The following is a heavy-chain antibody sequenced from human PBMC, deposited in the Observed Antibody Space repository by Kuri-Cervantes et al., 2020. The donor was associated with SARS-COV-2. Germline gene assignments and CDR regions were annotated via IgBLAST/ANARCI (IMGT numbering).Heavy chain of an antibody. D-gene: IGHD6-6*01. CDR1: GYSFTSYW. J-gene: IGHJ3*02. V-gene: IGHV5-51*01. CDR3: ATQLGGVEYSSSGSGAFDI. Sequence: GESMKISWKGSGYSFTSYWSGWVRQIPGKGLEWWGIIYPGDSDTRYSPSFQGQNTISADKSISTAYLQWSSLKASDTATYYCATQLGGVEYSSSGSGAFDIWGQGTMVTVSS. CDR2: IYPGDSDT.